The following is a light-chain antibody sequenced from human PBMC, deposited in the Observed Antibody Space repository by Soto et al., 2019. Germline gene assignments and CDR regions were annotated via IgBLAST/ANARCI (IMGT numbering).Light chain of an antibody. J-gene: IGKJ1*01. V-gene: IGKV3-15*01. CDR3: QQYNNWPLT. CDR2: GAS. CDR1: QSVSSN. Sequence: EIVMTQSPATLSVSPGERATLSCRASQSVSSNLAWYQQKPGQAPRLLIYGASTRATGIPARFSGSGSGTESTLPISSLQSEDFAVYYCQQYNNWPLTFGQGTKV.